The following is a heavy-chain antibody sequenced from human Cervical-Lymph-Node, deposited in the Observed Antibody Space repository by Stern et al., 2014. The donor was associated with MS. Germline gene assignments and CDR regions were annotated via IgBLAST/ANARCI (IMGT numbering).Heavy chain of an antibody. Sequence: QVQLVQSGAEVKKPGSSVKVSCKASGGTFRSYAISWVRQAPGQGLEWMGGIVPMFRKTNYAQRFHGRVTITADESTDTAYMDLSSLTSDDTAVYYCARDRAPLTSLQRFDYWGQGTLVTVSS. D-gene: IGHD3-16*01. CDR2: IVPMFRKT. V-gene: IGHV1-69*01. J-gene: IGHJ4*02. CDR3: ARDRAPLTSLQRFDY. CDR1: GGTFRSYA.